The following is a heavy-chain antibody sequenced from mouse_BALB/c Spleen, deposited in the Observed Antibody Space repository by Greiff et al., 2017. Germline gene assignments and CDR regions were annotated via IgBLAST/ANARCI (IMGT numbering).Heavy chain of an antibody. J-gene: IGHJ3*01. D-gene: IGHD2-4*01. CDR3: ARDGDYDYDPAWFAY. CDR1: GFTFSDYY. CDR2: ISDGGSYT. V-gene: IGHV5-4*02. Sequence: EVQLVESGGGLVKPGGSLKLSCAASGFTFSDYYMYWVRQTPEKRLEWVATISDGGSYTYYPDSVKGRFTISRDNAKNNLYLQMSSLKSEDTAMYYCARDGDYDYDPAWFAYWGQGTLVTVSA.